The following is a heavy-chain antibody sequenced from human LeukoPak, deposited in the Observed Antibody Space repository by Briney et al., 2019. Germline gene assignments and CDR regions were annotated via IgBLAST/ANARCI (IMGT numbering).Heavy chain of an antibody. J-gene: IGHJ2*01. CDR3: ARLKLGAYFDL. Sequence: SETLSLTCTVSGGSTSSDYWSWIRPSPRNGLEWVGYVYNSGDTGKNPSLKSRVTILLDTSKNQCSLKLTSVSAADTAVYYCARLKLGAYFDLWGRGTLVTVSS. D-gene: IGHD3-16*01. CDR1: GGSTSSDY. V-gene: IGHV4-59*08. CDR2: VYNSGDT.